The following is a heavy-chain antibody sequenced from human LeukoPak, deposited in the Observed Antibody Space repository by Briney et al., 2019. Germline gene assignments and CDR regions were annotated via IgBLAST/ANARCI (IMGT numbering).Heavy chain of an antibody. D-gene: IGHD6-19*01. CDR1: GGSFSGYY. Sequence: SETLSLTCAVYGGSFSGYYWSWIRQPPGKGLEWIGEINHSGSTNYNPSLKSRVTISVGTSKNQFSLKLSSVTAADTAVYYCARNIAVAQFDYWGQGTLVTVSS. J-gene: IGHJ4*02. CDR2: INHSGST. V-gene: IGHV4-34*01. CDR3: ARNIAVAQFDY.